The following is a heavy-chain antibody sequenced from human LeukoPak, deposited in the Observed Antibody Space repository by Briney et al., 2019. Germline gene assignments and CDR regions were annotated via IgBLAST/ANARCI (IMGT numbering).Heavy chain of an antibody. CDR2: IIPILGIA. V-gene: IGHV1-69*04. Sequence: SVKVSCKASGGTFSSYAISWVRQAPGQGLEWMGRIIPILGIANYAQKFQGRVTITADKSTSTAYMELSSLRSEDTAVYYCASSNGMVRGVKDYWGQGTLVTVSS. J-gene: IGHJ4*02. CDR3: ASSNGMVRGVKDY. CDR1: GGTFSSYA. D-gene: IGHD3-10*01.